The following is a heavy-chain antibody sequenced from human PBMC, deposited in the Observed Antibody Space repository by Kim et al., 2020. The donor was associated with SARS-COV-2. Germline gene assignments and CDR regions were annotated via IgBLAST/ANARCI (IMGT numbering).Heavy chain of an antibody. J-gene: IGHJ6*02. V-gene: IGHV1-24*01. Sequence: ASVKVSCKVSGYTLTELSMHWVRQAPGKGLEWMGGFDPEDGETIYAQKFQGRVTMTEDTSTDTAYMELSSLRSEDTAVYYCATRVGQSGFVVRGVDYYYYGMDVWGQGTTVTVSS. CDR1: GYTLTELS. CDR2: FDPEDGET. D-gene: IGHD3-10*01. CDR3: ATRVGQSGFVVRGVDYYYYGMDV.